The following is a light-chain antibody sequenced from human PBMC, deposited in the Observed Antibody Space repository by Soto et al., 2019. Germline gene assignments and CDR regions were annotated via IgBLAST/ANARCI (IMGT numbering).Light chain of an antibody. Sequence: DSQMTQSPSSLSASVGDRFTITCRAIQGISNYLAWYQQKPGKVPKLLIYAASTLQSGVPSRFSGSGSGTDFTLTISRLEPEDFAVYYCQQFGSSPRTFGQGTKVDIK. J-gene: IGKJ1*01. CDR1: QGISNY. CDR3: QQFGSSPRT. V-gene: IGKV1-27*01. CDR2: AAS.